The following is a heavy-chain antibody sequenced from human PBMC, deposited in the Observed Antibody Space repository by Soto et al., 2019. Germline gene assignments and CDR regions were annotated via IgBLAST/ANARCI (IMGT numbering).Heavy chain of an antibody. V-gene: IGHV1-18*01. CDR3: ARDSPGATLDY. D-gene: IGHD5-12*01. CDR2: ISAYNGNT. J-gene: IGHJ4*02. Sequence: ASVKVSCKASGYTFTSYGIGWVRQAPRQGLEWMGWISAYNGNTNYAQKLQGRVTMTTDTSTSTAYMELRSLRSDDTAVYYCARDSPGATLDYWGQGTLVTVSS. CDR1: GYTFTSYG.